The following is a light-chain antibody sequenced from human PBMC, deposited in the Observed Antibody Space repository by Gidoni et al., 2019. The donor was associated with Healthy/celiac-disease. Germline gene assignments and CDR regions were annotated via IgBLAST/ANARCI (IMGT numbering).Light chain of an antibody. Sequence: DIQMTQSPSTLSASVGDRVTITCRASQSISSWLAWYQQKPGKAPKPLIYKASSLESGVPSRFSCSGSGTEFTLTISSLHPDDFATYYCQQYNSYSQTFGQGTKVEIK. CDR1: QSISSW. CDR2: KAS. V-gene: IGKV1-5*03. CDR3: QQYNSYSQT. J-gene: IGKJ1*01.